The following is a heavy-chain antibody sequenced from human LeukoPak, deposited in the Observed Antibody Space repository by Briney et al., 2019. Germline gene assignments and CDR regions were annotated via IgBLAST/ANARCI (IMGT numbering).Heavy chain of an antibody. CDR3: AKDLGPGIARA. J-gene: IGHJ5*02. CDR2: ISYDGSHK. D-gene: IGHD6-13*01. Sequence: GRSLRLSCAASGFTFSNYAMHWVRQAPGRGLEWVAVISYDGSHKYYADSVKGRFTISRDNSKNTLYLQMNSLRAEDTAVYYCAKDLGPGIARAWGQGTLVTVSS. CDR1: GFTFSNYA. V-gene: IGHV3-30-3*01.